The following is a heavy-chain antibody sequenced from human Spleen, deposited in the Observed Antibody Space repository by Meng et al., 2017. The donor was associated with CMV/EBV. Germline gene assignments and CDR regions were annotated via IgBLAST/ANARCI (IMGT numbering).Heavy chain of an antibody. CDR3: AKDHINGYYPY. CDR2: IKHDGSAK. J-gene: IGHJ4*02. D-gene: IGHD3-22*01. CDR1: GFTFSTYW. V-gene: IGHV3-7*01. Sequence: SCKATGFTFSTYWMSWVRQAPGKGLEWVANIKHDGSAKYYGASVKGRFIISRDNAKNSLYLQMNSLSAEDTAVYYCAKDHINGYYPYWGQGTLVTVSS.